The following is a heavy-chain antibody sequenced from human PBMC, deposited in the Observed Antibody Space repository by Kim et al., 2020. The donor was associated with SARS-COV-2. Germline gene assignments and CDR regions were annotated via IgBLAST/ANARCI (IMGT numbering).Heavy chain of an antibody. CDR1: GGTFSSYA. CDR3: ARDIQSQGSFDY. J-gene: IGHJ4*02. D-gene: IGHD4-4*01. Sequence: SVKVSCKASGGTFSSYAISWVRQAPGQGLEWMGGIIPIFGTANYAQKFQGRVTITADESTSTAYMELSSLRSEDTAVYYCARDIQSQGSFDYWGQGTLVTVSS. CDR2: IIPIFGTA. V-gene: IGHV1-69*13.